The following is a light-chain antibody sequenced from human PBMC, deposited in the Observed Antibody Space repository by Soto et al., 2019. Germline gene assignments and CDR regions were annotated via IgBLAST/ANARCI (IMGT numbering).Light chain of an antibody. CDR2: RAS. CDR3: QQTTTFPLT. J-gene: IGKJ4*01. V-gene: IGKV1-12*01. Sequence: DIQMTQSPSSVSASVGDRVTITCRASQGITSWLAWYQQKPGKAPKLLIYRASNLQSGVTSRFTGSGSGTDFTLTISGLQTADFATYYCQQTTTFPLTFGGGTKVEIK. CDR1: QGITSW.